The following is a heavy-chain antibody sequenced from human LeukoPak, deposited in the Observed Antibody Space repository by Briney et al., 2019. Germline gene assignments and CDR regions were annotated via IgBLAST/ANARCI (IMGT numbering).Heavy chain of an antibody. CDR2: IYSGGST. Sequence: GGSLRLSCAASGFTVSSNYMSWVRQAPGKGLEWVSVIYSGGSTYYADSVKGRFTISRDNSKTTLYLQMNSLRAEDTAVYYCARAPGVTGFDYWGQGTLVTVSS. CDR3: ARAPGVTGFDY. CDR1: GFTVSSNY. D-gene: IGHD2-21*02. V-gene: IGHV3-66*01. J-gene: IGHJ4*02.